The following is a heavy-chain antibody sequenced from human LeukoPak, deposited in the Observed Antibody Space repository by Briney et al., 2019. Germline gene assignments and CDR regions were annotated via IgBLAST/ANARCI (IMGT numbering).Heavy chain of an antibody. CDR2: ISYDGSNK. D-gene: IGHD1-7*01. CDR1: GFTFDDYG. CDR3: ARVFPLELAAFDI. J-gene: IGHJ3*02. Sequence: GGSLRLSCAASGFTFDDYGMSWVRQAPGKGLEWVAVISYDGSNKYYADSVKGRFTISRDNSKNTLYLQMNSLRAEDTAVYYCARVFPLELAAFDIWGQGTMVTVSS. V-gene: IGHV3-30*03.